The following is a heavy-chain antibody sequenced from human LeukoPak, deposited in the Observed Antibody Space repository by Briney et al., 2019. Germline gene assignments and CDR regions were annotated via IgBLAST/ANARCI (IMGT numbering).Heavy chain of an antibody. V-gene: IGHV3-23*01. Sequence: GGSLRLSCAASGFTVSSNYMSWVRQAPGKGLEWVSGISGSGTTKYYAESVKGRFTISRDNSKNTVYLQMSSLRAEDTAVYYCAKVIAYCGGDCPLGSKEGWFDPWGQGTLVTVSS. CDR2: ISGSGTTK. CDR3: AKVIAYCGGDCPLGSKEGWFDP. J-gene: IGHJ5*02. CDR1: GFTVSSNY. D-gene: IGHD2-21*02.